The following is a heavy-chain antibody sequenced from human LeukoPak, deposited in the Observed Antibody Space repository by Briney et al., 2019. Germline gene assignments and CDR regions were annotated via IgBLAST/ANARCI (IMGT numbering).Heavy chain of an antibody. V-gene: IGHV4-59*12. CDR1: GGSISSYY. J-gene: IGHJ4*02. Sequence: SETLSLTCTVSGGSISSYYWSWIRQPPGKGLEWIGYVYDSGSTTYNPSLKSRLTISVDTSKNQFSLKLSSVTAADTAVYYCARRRGYSYASRGFDYWGQGTLVTVSS. D-gene: IGHD5-18*01. CDR2: VYDSGST. CDR3: ARRRGYSYASRGFDY.